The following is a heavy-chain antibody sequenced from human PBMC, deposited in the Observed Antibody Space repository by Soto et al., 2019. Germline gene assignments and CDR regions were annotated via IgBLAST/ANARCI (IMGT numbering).Heavy chain of an antibody. CDR2: IYYTGST. Sequence: SETLSLTCTVSGASISGSSYYWGWIRQPPRTRLEWIGAIYYTGSTYYSPSLKSRVTVSVDTSENQFSLKLSSVTAADTAVYYFATPPYVFGRVYYPRYFYHGGREPLFTVSS. D-gene: IGHD3-3*01. V-gene: IGHV4-39*01. CDR3: ATPPYVFGRVYYPRYFYH. CDR1: GASISGSSYY. J-gene: IGHJ4*02.